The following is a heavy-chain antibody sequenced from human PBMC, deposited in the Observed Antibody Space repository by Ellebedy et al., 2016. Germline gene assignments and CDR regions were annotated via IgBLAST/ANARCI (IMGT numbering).Heavy chain of an antibody. V-gene: IGHV4-34*01. CDR1: GGSFSGYY. CDR3: ARGIRTVTNPFDY. CDR2: INHSGST. Sequence: SETLSLTXAVYGGSFSGYYWSWIRQPPGKGLEWIGEINHSGSTNYNPSLKSRVTISVDTSKNQFSLKLSSVTAADTAVYYCARGIRTVTNPFDYWGQGTLVTVSS. D-gene: IGHD4-17*01. J-gene: IGHJ4*02.